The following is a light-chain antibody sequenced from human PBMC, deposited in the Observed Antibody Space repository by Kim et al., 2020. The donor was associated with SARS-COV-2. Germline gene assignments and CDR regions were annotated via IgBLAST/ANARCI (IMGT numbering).Light chain of an antibody. J-gene: IGKJ2*01. Sequence: DIVMTQSPLSLPVTPGEPASISCRSSQSLLYSDGYTYLDWYLQKPGQSPQLLIYLGSNWASGVPDRFSGSGSGTDFTLKISRVAAEDVGVYYCMQVLQIPRTFGQGTKLEI. CDR1: QSLLYSDGYTY. CDR2: LGS. CDR3: MQVLQIPRT. V-gene: IGKV2-28*01.